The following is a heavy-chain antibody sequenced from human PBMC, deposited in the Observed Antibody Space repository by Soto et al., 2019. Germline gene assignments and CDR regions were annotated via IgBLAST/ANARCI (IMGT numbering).Heavy chain of an antibody. V-gene: IGHV4-39*07. CDR2: IFYSGST. J-gene: IGHJ4*02. CDR3: ARSTGYGDSYFDY. CDR1: GGSISSSSYY. D-gene: IGHD4-17*01. Sequence: PSETLSLTCTVSGGSISSSSYYWGWIRQPPGKGLEWIGSIFYSGSTYYNPSLKSRVTVSGDTSKNDFSLKLTSVTAADTAVYYCARSTGYGDSYFDYWGWGTLVTVSS.